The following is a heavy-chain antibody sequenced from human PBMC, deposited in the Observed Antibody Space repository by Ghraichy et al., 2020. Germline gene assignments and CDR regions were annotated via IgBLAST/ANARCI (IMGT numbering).Heavy chain of an antibody. V-gene: IGHV4-59*08. D-gene: IGHD4-23*01. CDR1: GGSMSPYY. J-gene: IGHJ6*02. CDR3: ARHIDHGGNSLYYGMDV. CDR2: IFHSGSA. Sequence: SETLSLTCIVSGGSMSPYYWSWIRQPPGKGLEWIGYIFHSGSANYNPSLRSRVTISVNTSQNQFSLTVNSVTTADTAVYYCARHIDHGGNSLYYGMDVGGQGTTVIVSS.